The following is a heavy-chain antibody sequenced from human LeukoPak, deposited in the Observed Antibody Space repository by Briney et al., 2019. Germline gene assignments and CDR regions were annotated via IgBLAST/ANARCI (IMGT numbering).Heavy chain of an antibody. CDR2: INHSGST. Sequence: SESLSLTCAVYGGSFSGYYWSWIRQPPGKGLEWIGEINHSGSTNYNPSLKSRVTISVDTSRNQFSLKLSSVTAADTAVYYCARHHRNYVWGSYRYNWFDPWGQGTLVTVSS. CDR3: ARHHRNYVWGSYRYNWFDP. CDR1: GGSFSGYY. D-gene: IGHD3-16*02. V-gene: IGHV4-34*01. J-gene: IGHJ5*02.